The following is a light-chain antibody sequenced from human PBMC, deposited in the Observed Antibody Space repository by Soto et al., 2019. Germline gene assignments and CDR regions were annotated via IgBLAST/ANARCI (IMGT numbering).Light chain of an antibody. J-gene: IGLJ2*01. CDR3: YSYKSTINRV. CDR2: DVS. V-gene: IGLV2-14*03. CDR1: SSDVSGYKS. Sequence: QSVLTQSASVSGSPGQSITISCSDTSSDVSGYKSVSWYQQHPGKAPKLIIYDVSNRPSGVSDRFSGSKSGNTASLTISGLQAEDEADYYCYSYKSTINRVFGGGTKVTVL.